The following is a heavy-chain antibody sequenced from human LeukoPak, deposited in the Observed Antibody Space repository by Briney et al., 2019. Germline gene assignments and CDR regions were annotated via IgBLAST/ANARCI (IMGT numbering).Heavy chain of an antibody. D-gene: IGHD4-11*01. Sequence: SQTLSLTCTVSGGSISSGDYYWSWIRQPPGKGLEWIGYIYYSGSTYYNPSLKSRVTISVDTSKNQFSLKLGSVTAADTAVYYCARVVYSSYYYYYYMDVWGKGTTVTVSS. CDR3: ARVVYSSYYYYYYMDV. J-gene: IGHJ6*03. CDR1: GGSISSGDYY. CDR2: IYYSGST. V-gene: IGHV4-30-4*08.